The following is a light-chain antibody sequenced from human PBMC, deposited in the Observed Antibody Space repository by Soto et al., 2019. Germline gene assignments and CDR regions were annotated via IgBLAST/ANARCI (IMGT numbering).Light chain of an antibody. CDR2: GAS. Sequence: EVVMTQSPATLSVSPGERATLSCRASQSVGNHLAWYQQKPGQAPRLLIYGASTRATGLPAKFSGSGSGTEFTLNISSLQSEDFAVYYCQQYNNWTLTFGQGTKVEIK. CDR3: QQYNNWTLT. V-gene: IGKV3-15*01. CDR1: QSVGNH. J-gene: IGKJ1*01.